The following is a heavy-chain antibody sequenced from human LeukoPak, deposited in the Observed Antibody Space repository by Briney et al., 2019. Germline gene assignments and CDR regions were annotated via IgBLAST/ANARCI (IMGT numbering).Heavy chain of an antibody. Sequence: ALVKVSCKASGYTFTGYYIHWVRQAPGQGLEWVGWINPNSGGTNFAQKFQGRFTMTRDTSTTTAYMELSSLRSDDTAVYYCARARMGSAYDYFDYWGQGTLVTVSA. CDR1: GYTFTGYY. J-gene: IGHJ4*02. D-gene: IGHD5-12*01. V-gene: IGHV1-2*02. CDR2: INPNSGGT. CDR3: ARARMGSAYDYFDY.